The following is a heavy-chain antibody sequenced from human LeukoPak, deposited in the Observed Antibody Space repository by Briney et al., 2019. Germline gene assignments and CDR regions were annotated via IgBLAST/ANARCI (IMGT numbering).Heavy chain of an antibody. Sequence: GGSMRLSCAASGITFDDYAMHWVRQAPGKGLEWVSGISWNSGSIGYADSVKGRFTISRDNAKNSLYLQMNSLRAEDTALYYCAVSGYIGSFDYWGQGTLVTVSS. J-gene: IGHJ4*02. CDR3: AVSGYIGSFDY. V-gene: IGHV3-9*01. CDR1: GITFDDYA. D-gene: IGHD5-12*01. CDR2: ISWNSGSI.